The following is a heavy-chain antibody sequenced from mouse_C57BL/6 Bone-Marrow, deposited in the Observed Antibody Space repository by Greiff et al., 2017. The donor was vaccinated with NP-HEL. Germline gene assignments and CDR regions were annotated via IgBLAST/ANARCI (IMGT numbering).Heavy chain of an antibody. J-gene: IGHJ1*03. CDR1: GFTFSDYY. Sequence: EVKLVESEGGLVQPGSSMKLSCTASGFTFSDYYMAWVRQVPEKGLEWVANINYDGSSTYYLDSLKSRFIISRDNAKNILYLQMSSLKSEDTATYYCARYGSSSSHWYFDVWGTGTTVTVSS. CDR2: INYDGSST. CDR3: ARYGSSSSHWYFDV. D-gene: IGHD1-1*01. V-gene: IGHV5-16*01.